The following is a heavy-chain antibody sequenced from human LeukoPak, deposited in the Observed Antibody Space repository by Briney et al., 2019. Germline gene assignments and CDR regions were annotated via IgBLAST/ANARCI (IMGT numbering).Heavy chain of an antibody. CDR1: GGSISSSSYY. V-gene: IGHV4-39*07. CDR2: IYYSGGT. D-gene: IGHD3-22*01. Sequence: PSETLSLTCTVSGGSISSSSYYWGWIRQPPGKGLEWFGSIYYSGGTYYNPSLKSRVTISVDTSKNQFSLKLSSVIAADTAVYYCARGNFMIVVRSAFDIWGQGTMVTVSS. CDR3: ARGNFMIVVRSAFDI. J-gene: IGHJ3*02.